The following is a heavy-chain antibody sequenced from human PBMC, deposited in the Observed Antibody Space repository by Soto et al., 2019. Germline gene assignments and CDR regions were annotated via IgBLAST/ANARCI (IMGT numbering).Heavy chain of an antibody. Sequence: PGGSLSLSCAASGFVVNSNFISWVRQAPGKGLEWVSIIHSDGNTYSADSVKGRFTISRDNFNNTVYLQMNSLRAEDTAVYYCARHQSNGYFHYGMDVWGQGT. V-gene: IGHV3-53*01. CDR1: GFVVNSNF. J-gene: IGHJ6*02. CDR2: IHSDGNT. CDR3: ARHQSNGYFHYGMDV.